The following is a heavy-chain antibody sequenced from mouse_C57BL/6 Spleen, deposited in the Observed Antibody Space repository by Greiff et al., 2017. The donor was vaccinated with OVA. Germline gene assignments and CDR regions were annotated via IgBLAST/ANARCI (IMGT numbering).Heavy chain of an antibody. CDR3: ARKLGTDYAMDY. CDR1: GYTFTSYD. V-gene: IGHV1-85*01. D-gene: IGHD3-3*01. CDR2: IYPRDGST. J-gene: IGHJ4*01. Sequence: QVQLQQSGPELVKPGASVKLSCKASGYTFTSYDINWVKQRPGQGLEWIGWIYPRDGSTQYNEKFKGQATLTVDTSSSTAYMELHSLTSEDSAVYCCARKLGTDYAMDYWGQGTSVTVSS.